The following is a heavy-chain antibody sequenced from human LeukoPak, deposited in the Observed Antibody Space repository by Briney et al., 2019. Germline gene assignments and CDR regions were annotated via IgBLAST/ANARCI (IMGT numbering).Heavy chain of an antibody. D-gene: IGHD2-15*01. CDR3: ARDAMGCDY. CDR1: GFTFSGYA. Sequence: GGSLRLSCAASGFTFSGYAMHWVRQAPGKGLEWVAVISYDGSSKYYADSVKGRFTISRDNSKNTLYLQMNSLRAEDTAVYYCARDAMGCDYWGQGTLVTVSS. J-gene: IGHJ4*02. CDR2: ISYDGSSK. V-gene: IGHV3-30*04.